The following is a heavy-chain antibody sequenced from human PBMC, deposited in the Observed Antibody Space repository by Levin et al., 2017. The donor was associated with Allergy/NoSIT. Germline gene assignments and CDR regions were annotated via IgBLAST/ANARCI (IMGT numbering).Heavy chain of an antibody. CDR2: IKPDGSET. Sequence: SCAATGFSFSSYWMSWVRQAPGKGLEWLGNIKPDGSETHYVDSVKGRITISRDNAKNSLFLQMNSLRAEDTAVYYCARDPVTSDWGLGTLVTVSS. CDR3: ARDPVTSD. D-gene: IGHD4-17*01. V-gene: IGHV3-7*04. CDR1: GFSFSSYW. J-gene: IGHJ4*02.